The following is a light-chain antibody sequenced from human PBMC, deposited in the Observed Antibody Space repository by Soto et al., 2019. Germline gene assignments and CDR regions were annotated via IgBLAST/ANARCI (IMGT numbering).Light chain of an antibody. J-gene: IGLJ1*01. Sequence: QSVLTHPPSVSAAPGQKVTISCSRSSSNIGGNSVSWYQQLPGTAPKLLIYDDDKRPSGIPDRFSGSKSGTSATLGITGFQTGDEADYYCGSWDSSLSAYVFGTGTKVTVL. CDR1: SSNIGGNS. CDR3: GSWDSSLSAYV. CDR2: DDD. V-gene: IGLV1-51*01.